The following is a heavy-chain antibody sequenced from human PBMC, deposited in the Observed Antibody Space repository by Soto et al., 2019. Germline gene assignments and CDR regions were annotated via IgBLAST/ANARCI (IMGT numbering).Heavy chain of an antibody. CDR2: IMYSGYS. CDR1: GDSLTNYY. J-gene: IGHJ6*02. V-gene: IGHV4-59*08. D-gene: IGHD3-10*01. Sequence: QVQLQESGPGLVKPSETLSLTCTVSGDSLTNYYCSWFRQPPGKGLEWIGYIMYSGYSAYNLSLKRRVTMSMDTSKTQFSLMLESVTATDTAVYYCASPGFGPLHGLVDVWGQGTTVIVSS. CDR3: ASPGFGPLHGLVDV.